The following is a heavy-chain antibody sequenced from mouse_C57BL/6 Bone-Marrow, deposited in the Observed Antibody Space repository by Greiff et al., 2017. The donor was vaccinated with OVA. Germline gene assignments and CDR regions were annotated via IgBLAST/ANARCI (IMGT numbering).Heavy chain of an antibody. CDR3: ARGGAYGNLLAMDY. V-gene: IGHV5-2*01. CDR1: EYEFPSHD. Sequence: DVKLQESGGGLVQPGESLKLSCESNEYEFPSHDMSWVRKTPEKRLELVAAINSDGGSTYYPDTMERRFIISRDNTKKTLYLQMSSLRSEDTALYYCARGGAYGNLLAMDYWGQGTSVTVSS. D-gene: IGHD2-1*01. J-gene: IGHJ4*01. CDR2: INSDGGST.